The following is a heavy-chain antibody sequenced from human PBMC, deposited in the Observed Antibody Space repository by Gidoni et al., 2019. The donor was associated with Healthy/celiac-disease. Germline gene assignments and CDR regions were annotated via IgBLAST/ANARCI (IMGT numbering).Heavy chain of an antibody. J-gene: IGHJ3*02. D-gene: IGHD6-13*01. CDR1: GYTFTSYY. CDR3: ARVPPKYSSSWGAFDI. Sequence: QVQLVQSGAEVKKPGASVKVSCKASGYTFTSYYMHWVRQAPGQGLEWMGIINPSGGSTSYAQKFQGRVTMTRDTSTSTVYMELSSLRSEDTAVYYCARVPPKYSSSWGAFDIWGQGTMVTVSS. CDR2: INPSGGST. V-gene: IGHV1-46*01.